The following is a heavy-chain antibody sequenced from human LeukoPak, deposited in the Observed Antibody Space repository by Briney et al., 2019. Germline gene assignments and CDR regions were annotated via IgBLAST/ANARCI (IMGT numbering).Heavy chain of an antibody. CDR3: ARGRPAGINWFDP. CDR1: GGTFSSFA. J-gene: IGHJ5*02. CDR2: IIPIFGTA. Sequence: SVKLSCKASGGTFSSFAISWVRQAPGRGLEWMGGIIPIFGTANYAQKFHGRVTITTDESTSTAYMELSSLRSEDTAVYYCARGRPAGINWFDPWGQGTLVTVSS. D-gene: IGHD3-10*01. V-gene: IGHV1-69*05.